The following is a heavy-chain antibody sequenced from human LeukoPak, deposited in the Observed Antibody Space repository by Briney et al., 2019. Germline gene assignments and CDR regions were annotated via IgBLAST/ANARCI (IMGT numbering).Heavy chain of an antibody. CDR1: GFTLSSKV. Sequence: GALRLSCAASGFTLSSKVMHWVRQAPGTGLVWVSRIIRDGTGTDYADSVKGRFTISRDIATSTLYLQMNSLRTDDTAVYYCARAVGYGAESYGFYFWGQGTTVTVSS. J-gene: IGHJ3*01. D-gene: IGHD3-10*01. CDR2: IIRDGTGT. CDR3: ARAVGYGAESYGFYF. V-gene: IGHV3-74*01.